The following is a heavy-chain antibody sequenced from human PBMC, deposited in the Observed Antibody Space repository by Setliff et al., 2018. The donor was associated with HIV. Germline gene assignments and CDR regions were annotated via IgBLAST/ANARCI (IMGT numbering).Heavy chain of an antibody. CDR3: ARTRGYSYGTLAGFDY. CDR1: GGSISSSSYY. V-gene: IGHV4-39*01. CDR2: IYYSGST. D-gene: IGHD5-18*01. J-gene: IGHJ4*01. Sequence: SETLSLTCTVSGGSISSSSYYWGWIRQPPGKGLEWIGSIYYSGSTYYNPSLKSRVTISLDTSKNQFSLKLSSVTAADTAVYYCARTRGYSYGTLAGFDYWGRGSLVTVSS.